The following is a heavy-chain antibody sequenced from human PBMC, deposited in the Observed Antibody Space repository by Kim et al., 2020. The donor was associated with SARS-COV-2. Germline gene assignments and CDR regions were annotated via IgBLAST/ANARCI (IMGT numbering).Heavy chain of an antibody. Sequence: GESLKISCKGSGYGFTSYWISWVRQMPGKGLEWMGRIDPSDSYTNYIPPFQGHVTISADKSISTAYLQWSSLKASDTAMYYCARHGGDGAGTTNYYYGMDVWGQGTTVTVSS. V-gene: IGHV5-10-1*01. CDR1: GYGFTSYW. D-gene: IGHD1-1*01. CDR2: IDPSDSYT. CDR3: ARHGGDGAGTTNYYYGMDV. J-gene: IGHJ6*02.